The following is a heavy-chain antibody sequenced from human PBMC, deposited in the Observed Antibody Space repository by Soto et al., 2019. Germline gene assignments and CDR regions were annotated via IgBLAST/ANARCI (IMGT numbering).Heavy chain of an antibody. D-gene: IGHD2-15*01. CDR3: ARVGFCSGGNCYWDSGFDI. Sequence: QVHLVQSGTEVRKPGASVKISCKASGYSFNNFAMHWVRQAPGQRLEWMGWINPGNGNTKYSQNLQDRVTITRDTSASTGYMELRSLNSEDTAMYFCARVGFCSGGNCYWDSGFDIWGQWTKVTVSS. V-gene: IGHV1-3*01. J-gene: IGHJ3*02. CDR1: GYSFNNFA. CDR2: INPGNGNT.